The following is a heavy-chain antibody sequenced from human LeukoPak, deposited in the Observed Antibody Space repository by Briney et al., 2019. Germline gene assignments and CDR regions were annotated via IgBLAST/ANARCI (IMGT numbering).Heavy chain of an antibody. D-gene: IGHD5-12*01. CDR1: GFTFSTYW. Sequence: PGGSLRLSCAAPGFTFSTYWMSWVRQAPGKGLEWVANIKEDGSEKYYVDSVKGRFTISRDNAKRSLYLQMNSLRAEDTAVYYCASGGGYGTYFEHWGQGTLATVSS. CDR2: IKEDGSEK. J-gene: IGHJ4*02. CDR3: ASGGGYGTYFEH. V-gene: IGHV3-7*05.